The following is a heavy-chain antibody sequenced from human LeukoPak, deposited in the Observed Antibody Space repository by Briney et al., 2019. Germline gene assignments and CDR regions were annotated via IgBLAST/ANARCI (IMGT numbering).Heavy chain of an antibody. D-gene: IGHD1-1*01. Sequence: GGSLRLSCAASEFTFTTYGMHWVRQAPGKGLEWVAFIYYDGSNIYYADYVKGRFTISRDISKNTLYLQMGSLRAEDTAIYYCARDWKTNSFDYWGQGTLVTVSS. J-gene: IGHJ4*02. CDR1: EFTFTTYG. CDR2: IYYDGSNI. CDR3: ARDWKTNSFDY. V-gene: IGHV3-33*01.